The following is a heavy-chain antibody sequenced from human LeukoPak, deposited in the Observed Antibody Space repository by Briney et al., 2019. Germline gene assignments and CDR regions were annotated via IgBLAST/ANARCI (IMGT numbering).Heavy chain of an antibody. CDR2: IIPIFGTA. V-gene: IGHV1-69*05. CDR3: ARDGHSSGYNWFDP. CDR1: GGTFSSYA. D-gene: IGHD3-22*01. Sequence: ASVKVPCKASGGTFSSYAISWVRQAPGQGLEWMGGIIPIFGTANYAQKFQGRVTITTDESTSTAYMELSSLRSEDTAVYYCARDGHSSGYNWFDPWGQGTLVTVSS. J-gene: IGHJ5*02.